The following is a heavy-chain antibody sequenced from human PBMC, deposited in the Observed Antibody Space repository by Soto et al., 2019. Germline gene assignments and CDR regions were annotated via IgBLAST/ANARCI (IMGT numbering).Heavy chain of an antibody. Sequence: KKPGESLKISCKVSGKTFXNHWIAWVRQKPGKGLEWMGIIYPVDSDARYSPSLAGQVTFSVDKSISTAYLHWSNLEASDSAMYYCARQGDMAATPADAFDIWGQGTMVTVSS. CDR1: GKTFXNHW. CDR3: ARQGDMAATPADAFDI. V-gene: IGHV5-51*01. D-gene: IGHD6-19*01. CDR2: IYPVDSDA. J-gene: IGHJ3*02.